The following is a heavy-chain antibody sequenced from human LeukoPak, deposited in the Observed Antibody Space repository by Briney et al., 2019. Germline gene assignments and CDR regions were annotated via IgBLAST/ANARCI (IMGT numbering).Heavy chain of an antibody. V-gene: IGHV1-69*05. CDR3: ARVKLDSSSAYYYYYYMDV. D-gene: IGHD6-6*01. Sequence: ASVKVSCKASGGTFSSYAISWVRQAPGQGLEWMGGIIPIFGTASYAQKFQGRVTITTDEPTSTAYMELSSLRSEDTAVYYCARVKLDSSSAYYYYYYMDVWGKGTTVTVSS. CDR1: GGTFSSYA. CDR2: IIPIFGTA. J-gene: IGHJ6*03.